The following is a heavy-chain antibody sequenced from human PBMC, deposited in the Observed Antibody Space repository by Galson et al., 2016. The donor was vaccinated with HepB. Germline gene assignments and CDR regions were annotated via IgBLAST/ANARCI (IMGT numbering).Heavy chain of an antibody. V-gene: IGHV3-33*08. J-gene: IGHJ4*02. CDR3: ARGVQLHFGLLDY. Sequence: SLRLSCAASGFTFSRFGAHWVRQAPGKGLEWLAGIWYDGTTKYYADSVKGRVTISTDKTKDTAYLQINSLTAEDTAVYYCARGVQLHFGLLDYWGPGTLVTVSS. D-gene: IGHD1-1*01. CDR2: IWYDGTTK. CDR1: GFTFSRFG.